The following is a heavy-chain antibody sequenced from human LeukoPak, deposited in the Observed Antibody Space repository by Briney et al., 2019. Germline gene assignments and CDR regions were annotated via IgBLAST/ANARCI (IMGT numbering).Heavy chain of an antibody. J-gene: IGHJ4*02. CDR3: ARDGDYGDYYFDY. V-gene: IGHV3-20*04. CDR1: GFTFDDYG. D-gene: IGHD4-17*01. Sequence: GGSLRLSCAVSGFTFDDYGMSWVRQAPGKGLEWVSGINWNGGSTGYADSVKGRFTISRDNAKNSLYLQMNSLRAEDTAVYYCARDGDYGDYYFDYWGQGTLVTVSS. CDR2: INWNGGST.